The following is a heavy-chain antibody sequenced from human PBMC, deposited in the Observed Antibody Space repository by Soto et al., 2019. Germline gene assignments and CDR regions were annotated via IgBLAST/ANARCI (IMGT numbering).Heavy chain of an antibody. CDR2: ISYDGSNK. CDR3: ARDLPSYYYDRSDAFDI. J-gene: IGHJ3*02. D-gene: IGHD3-22*01. V-gene: IGHV3-30-3*01. Sequence: GGSLRLSCAASGFTFSSYAMHWVRQAPGKGLEWVAVISYDGSNKYYADSVKGRFTISRDNSKNTLYLQMNSLRAEDTAVYYCARDLPSYYYDRSDAFDIWGQGTMVTVSS. CDR1: GFTFSSYA.